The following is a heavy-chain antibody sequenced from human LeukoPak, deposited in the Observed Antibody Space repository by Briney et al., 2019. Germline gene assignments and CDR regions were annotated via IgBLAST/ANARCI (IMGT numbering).Heavy chain of an antibody. CDR1: GFTFSSYA. CDR3: ARPMVRGVIIVYGAFDI. V-gene: IGHV3-30*04. Sequence: GGPLRLSCAASGFTFSSYAMHWVRQAPGKGLEWVAVISYDGSNKYYADSVRGRFTISRDNSKNTLYLQMNSLRAEDTAVYYCARPMVRGVIIVYGAFDIWGQGTMVTVSS. D-gene: IGHD3-10*01. CDR2: ISYDGSNK. J-gene: IGHJ3*02.